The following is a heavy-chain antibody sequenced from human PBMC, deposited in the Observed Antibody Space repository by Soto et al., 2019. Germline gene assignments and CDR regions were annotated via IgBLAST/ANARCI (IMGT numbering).Heavy chain of an antibody. D-gene: IGHD3-3*01. CDR1: GFSFISYA. Sequence: GGSLRLSCAASGFSFISYAMSWVRQAPGKGLEWVSTISGSDGKTFYADSVKGRFSISRDTSKNMLYLQMSNLRGDDTAVYYCVRWSYLDYWGQGTRVTVSS. CDR2: ISGSDGKT. CDR3: VRWSYLDY. V-gene: IGHV3-23*01. J-gene: IGHJ4*02.